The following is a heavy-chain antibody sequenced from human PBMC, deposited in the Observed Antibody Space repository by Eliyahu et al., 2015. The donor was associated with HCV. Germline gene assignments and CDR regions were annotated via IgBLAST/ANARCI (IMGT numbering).Heavy chain of an antibody. J-gene: IGHJ6*02. CDR3: ARDPGTTMFGGVIVRSGKHYGMDV. Sequence: EVQLVQSGAEVKKPGESLKISCKGSGYSFTSYWIGWVRQMPGKGLEWMGIIYPGDSDTRYSPSFQGQVTISADKSISTAYLQWSSLKASDTAMYYCARDPGTTMFGGVIVRSGKHYGMDVWGQGTTVTVSS. CDR1: GYSFTSYW. CDR2: IYPGDSDT. V-gene: IGHV5-51*01. D-gene: IGHD3-16*02.